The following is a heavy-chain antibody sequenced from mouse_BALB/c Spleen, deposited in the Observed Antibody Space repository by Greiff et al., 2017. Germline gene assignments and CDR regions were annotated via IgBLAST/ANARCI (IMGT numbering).Heavy chain of an antibody. Sequence: DVKLQESGAELVKPGASVKLSCTASGFNIKDTYMHWVKQRPEQGLEWIGRIDPANGNTKYDPKFQGKATITADTSSNTAYLQLSSLTSEDTAVYYCAREYDGYYAGMDYWGQGTSVTVAS. CDR1: GFNIKDTY. CDR3: AREYDGYYAGMDY. D-gene: IGHD2-3*01. J-gene: IGHJ4*01. CDR2: IDPANGNT. V-gene: IGHV14-3*02.